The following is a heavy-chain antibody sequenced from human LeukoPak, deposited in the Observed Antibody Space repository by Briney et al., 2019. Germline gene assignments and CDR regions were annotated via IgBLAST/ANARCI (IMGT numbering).Heavy chain of an antibody. J-gene: IGHJ4*02. V-gene: IGHV4-38-2*02. CDR3: VRDVDY. Sequence: PSETLSLTCTVSGYSITSGYFWGWIRQPPGKGLQWIGSIHHSGSTYYNPSLKSRVTISVDTSKNQFSLNLNSMTAADTAVYYCVRDVDYWGQGTLVTVSS. CDR2: IHHSGST. CDR1: GYSITSGYF.